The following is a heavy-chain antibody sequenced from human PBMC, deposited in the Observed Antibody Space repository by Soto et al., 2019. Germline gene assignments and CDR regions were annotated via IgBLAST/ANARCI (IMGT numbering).Heavy chain of an antibody. CDR3: ARDRRRIAAGASQVNWFDP. J-gene: IGHJ5*02. Sequence: ASVKVSCKASGYTFTIYYMHWVRQAPGQGLEWMGIINPSGGSTSYAQKFQGRVTMTRDTSTSTVYMELSRLRSEDTAVYYCARDRRRIAAGASQVNWFDPWGQGTLVTVSS. CDR2: INPSGGST. V-gene: IGHV1-46*01. CDR1: GYTFTIYY. D-gene: IGHD6-6*01.